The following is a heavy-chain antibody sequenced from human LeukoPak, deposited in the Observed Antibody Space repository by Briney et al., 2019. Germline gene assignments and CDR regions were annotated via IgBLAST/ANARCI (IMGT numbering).Heavy chain of an antibody. CDR3: AKSRNYGSGSYVDY. D-gene: IGHD3-10*01. Sequence: GGSLRLSCAASGFTFDDYAMHWVRQPPGKGLEWVSLITGDGGTTYHADSVRGRFSISRDNSRNSLYLQMNSLRTEDTALYYCAKSRNYGSGSYVDYWGPGTLVTVSS. CDR1: GFTFDDYA. J-gene: IGHJ4*02. CDR2: ITGDGGTT. V-gene: IGHV3-43*02.